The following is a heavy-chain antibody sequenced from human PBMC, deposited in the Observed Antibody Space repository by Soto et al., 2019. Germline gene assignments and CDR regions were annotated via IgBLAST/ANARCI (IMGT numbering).Heavy chain of an antibody. CDR1: GGTLSSYA. V-gene: IGHV1-69*13. CDR2: IIPIFGTA. Sequence: GASVKVSCKASGGTLSSYAISWVRQAPGQGLEWMGGIIPIFGTANYAQKFQGRVTITADESTSTAYMELSSLRSEDTAVYYCARGRYYDSSGYLGYWGQGTLVTVSS. J-gene: IGHJ4*02. CDR3: ARGRYYDSSGYLGY. D-gene: IGHD3-22*01.